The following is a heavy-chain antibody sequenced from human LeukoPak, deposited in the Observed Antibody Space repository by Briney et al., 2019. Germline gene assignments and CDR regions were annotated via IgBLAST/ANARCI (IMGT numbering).Heavy chain of an antibody. V-gene: IGHV1-8*01. Sequence: GASVKVSCKASGYTFTSYDINWVRQATGQGLEWMGWMNPNSGNTGYAQKFQGRVTMTRNTSISTAYMELSSLRSEDTAVYYCARAAYYYGSGSYYKSRHFDYWGQGTLVTVSS. J-gene: IGHJ4*02. D-gene: IGHD3-10*01. CDR1: GYTFTSYD. CDR3: ARAAYYYGSGSYYKSRHFDY. CDR2: MNPNSGNT.